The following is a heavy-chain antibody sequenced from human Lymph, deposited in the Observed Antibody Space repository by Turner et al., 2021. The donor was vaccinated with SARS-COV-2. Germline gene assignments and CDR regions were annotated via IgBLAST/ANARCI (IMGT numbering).Heavy chain of an antibody. J-gene: IGHJ4*02. Sequence: EVQLVESGGGVVRPGGSLGPSCAASGFTFDDYGMSWVRQGPGRGLEGVSNINWNGGSTGYADSVKGRFTNSRDNAKNSLYLQVNSLRAEDTALYHCARGTGAADYWGQGTLVTVSS. CDR3: ARGTGAADY. CDR2: INWNGGST. CDR1: GFTFDDYG. D-gene: IGHD7-27*01. V-gene: IGHV3-20*01.